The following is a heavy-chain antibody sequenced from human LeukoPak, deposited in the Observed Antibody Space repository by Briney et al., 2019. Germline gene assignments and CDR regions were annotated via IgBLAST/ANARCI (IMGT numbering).Heavy chain of an antibody. V-gene: IGHV5-51*01. Sequence: PGESLKISCKGSGYSFTSYWIGWVRQLPGKGLEWMGIIYPGDSDTRYSPSFRGQVTISADKSISTAYLQWSSLKASDTAMYYCARVYSSSWLPDGPFDYWGQGTLVTVSS. CDR2: IYPGDSDT. CDR3: ARVYSSSWLPDGPFDY. J-gene: IGHJ4*02. CDR1: GYSFTSYW. D-gene: IGHD6-13*01.